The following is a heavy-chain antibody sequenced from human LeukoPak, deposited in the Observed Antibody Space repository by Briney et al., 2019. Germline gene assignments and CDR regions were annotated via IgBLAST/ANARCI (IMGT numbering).Heavy chain of an antibody. CDR3: ARERYYYGGKTWFDP. Sequence: SSETLSLTCSVSGGYIITSDHYWGWIRQPPGKGLEWTGSIYYTGSTSTNPFFKRRVTVSVDTSKNQFSLNLTSVTAADTAVYYCARERYYYGGKTWFDPWGQGTLVTVSS. J-gene: IGHJ5*02. CDR1: GGYIITSDHY. CDR2: IYYTGST. V-gene: IGHV4-39*07. D-gene: IGHD4-23*01.